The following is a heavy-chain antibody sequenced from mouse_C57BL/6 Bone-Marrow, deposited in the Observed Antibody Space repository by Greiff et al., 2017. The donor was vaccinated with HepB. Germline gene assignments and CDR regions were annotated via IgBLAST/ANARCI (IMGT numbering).Heavy chain of an antibody. V-gene: IGHV1-9*01. CDR3: ARRSLLRGYFDC. J-gene: IGHJ2*01. Sequence: VQGVESGAELMKPGASVKISCKATGYTFSNSWIEWINQRPGHGLEWIGEILPGSGSTNYNEKFLGKASFTADTSSNTASMQLSSLTSDDSAVYYCARRSLLRGYFDCWGQGTTLTVSS. CDR2: ILPGSGST. D-gene: IGHD1-1*01. CDR1: GYTFSNSW.